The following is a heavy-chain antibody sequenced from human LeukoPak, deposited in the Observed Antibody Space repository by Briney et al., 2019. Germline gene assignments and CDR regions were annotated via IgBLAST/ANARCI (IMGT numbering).Heavy chain of an antibody. CDR3: ARVAVAADFDY. CDR1: SGSISSSSYY. J-gene: IGHJ4*02. CDR2: IYYSGST. Sequence: PSETLSLTCTVSSGSISSSSYYWGWIRQPPGKGLEWIGSIYYSGSTYYNPSLKSRVTISVDTSKNQFSLKLSSVTAADTAVYYCARVAVAADFDYWGQGTLVTVSS. V-gene: IGHV4-39*07. D-gene: IGHD6-19*01.